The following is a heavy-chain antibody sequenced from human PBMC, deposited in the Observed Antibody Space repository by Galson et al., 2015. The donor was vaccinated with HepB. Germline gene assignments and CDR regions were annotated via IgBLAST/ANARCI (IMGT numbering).Heavy chain of an antibody. CDR2: ISTSGGGT. CDR3: AKGASGYSYSSFDY. Sequence: SLRLSCAASGFTFSSYAMSWVRQAPGKGLEWVSAISTSGGGTYYADSVKGRFTISRDNSKNTLYLQMNSLRAEDTAVYYCAKGASGYSYSSFDYWGQGTLVTVSS. CDR1: GFTFSSYA. V-gene: IGHV3-23*01. J-gene: IGHJ4*02. D-gene: IGHD5-18*01.